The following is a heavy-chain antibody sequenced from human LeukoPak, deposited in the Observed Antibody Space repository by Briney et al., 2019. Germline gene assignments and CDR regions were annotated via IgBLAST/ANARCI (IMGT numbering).Heavy chain of an antibody. Sequence: GGSLRLSCTGSGFTFGDYAMSWVRQASGKGLEWVANIKQDGSEKYYVDSVKGRFTISRDNAKNSLYLQMNSLRAEDTAVYYCARGLCGGAAAIFCYYYYFMDVWGKGTTVTVSS. J-gene: IGHJ6*03. CDR3: ARGLCGGAAAIFCYYYYFMDV. V-gene: IGHV3-7*01. CDR1: GFTFGDYA. D-gene: IGHD2-2*01. CDR2: IKQDGSEK.